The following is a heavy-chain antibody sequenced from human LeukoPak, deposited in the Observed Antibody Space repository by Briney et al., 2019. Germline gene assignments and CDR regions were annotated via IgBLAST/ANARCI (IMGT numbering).Heavy chain of an antibody. J-gene: IGHJ4*02. Sequence: SETLSLTCAVSGGSISSDNWWIWVRQPPGKGLEWVGEIYHSGRANYNPSLKSRVNMSVDKSKNQFSLSLSSVTAADTAVYHCARGLYGSDSYWGQGNLVTVSS. CDR1: GGSISSDNW. D-gene: IGHD6-19*01. CDR2: IYHSGRA. CDR3: ARGLYGSDSY. V-gene: IGHV4-4*02.